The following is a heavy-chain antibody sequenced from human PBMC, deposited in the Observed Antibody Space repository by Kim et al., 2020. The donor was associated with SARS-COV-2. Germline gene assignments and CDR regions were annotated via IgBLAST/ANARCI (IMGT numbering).Heavy chain of an antibody. CDR3: ARDQDKRVTICGVLQVRGYYYGMDV. CDR2: INPSGGST. CDR1: GYTVTSYY. D-gene: IGHD3-3*01. J-gene: IGHJ6*02. Sequence: ASVKVSCKASGYTVTSYYMHWVRQAPGQGLEWMGIINPSGGSTSYAQKFQGRVTMTRDTSTSTVYMELSSLRSEDTAVYYCARDQDKRVTICGVLQVRGYYYGMDVWGQGTTVTVSS. V-gene: IGHV1-46*01.